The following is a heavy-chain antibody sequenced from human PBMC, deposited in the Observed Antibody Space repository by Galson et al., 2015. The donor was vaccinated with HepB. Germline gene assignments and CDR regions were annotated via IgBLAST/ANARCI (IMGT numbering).Heavy chain of an antibody. CDR3: AKDPYLYSALAGTMAGFDY. J-gene: IGHJ4*02. V-gene: IGHV3-48*01. CDR2: ISTTSTNI. CDR1: GFTFSTYT. Sequence: SLRLSCAASGFTFSTYTMTWVRQAPGKGLEWISYISTTSTNIFYADSVKGRFTISRDNANNSLYLQMNSLRAEDTALYYCAKDPYLYSALAGTMAGFDYWGQGTLVTVSS. D-gene: IGHD6-19*01.